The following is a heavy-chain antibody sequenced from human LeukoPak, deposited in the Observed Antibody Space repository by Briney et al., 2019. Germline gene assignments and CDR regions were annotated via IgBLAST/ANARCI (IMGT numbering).Heavy chain of an antibody. V-gene: IGHV1-18*01. Sequence: ASVKVSCKASGYAFTSYGISWVRQAPGQGLEWMGWISAYNGNTNYAQKLQGRVTMTTDTSTSTAYMELRSLRSDDTAVYYCARSRRSGWYADYWGQGTLVTVSS. CDR3: ARSRRSGWYADY. D-gene: IGHD6-19*01. CDR1: GYAFTSYG. J-gene: IGHJ4*02. CDR2: ISAYNGNT.